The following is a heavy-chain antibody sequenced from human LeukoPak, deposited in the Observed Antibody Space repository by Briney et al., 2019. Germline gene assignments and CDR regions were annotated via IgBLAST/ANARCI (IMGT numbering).Heavy chain of an antibody. CDR3: ARAGTRLSGRPYSSSGYYYYYMDV. D-gene: IGHD6-13*01. Sequence: GGSLRLSCAASGFTFSSYSMNWVRQAPGKGLEWVSSISSSSSYIYYADSVKGRFTISRDNAKNSLYLQMNSLRAEDTAVYYCARAGTRLSGRPYSSSGYYYYYMDVWGKGTTVTVSS. CDR1: GFTFSSYS. V-gene: IGHV3-21*01. J-gene: IGHJ6*03. CDR2: ISSSSSYI.